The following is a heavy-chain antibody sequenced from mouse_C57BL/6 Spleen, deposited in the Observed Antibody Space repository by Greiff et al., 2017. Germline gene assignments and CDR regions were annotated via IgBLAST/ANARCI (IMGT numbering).Heavy chain of an antibody. J-gene: IGHJ2*01. CDR3: ARELTGTRGFDY. CDR2: IYWDDDQ. CDR1: GFSLSTSGMG. D-gene: IGHD4-1*01. Sequence: VMLVESGPGILQSSQTLSLTCSFSGFSLSTSGMGVSWIRQPSGKGLEWLAHIYWDDDQRYNPSLKSRLTISKDTSRNQVFLKITSVDTADTATYYCARELTGTRGFDYWGQGTTLTVSS. V-gene: IGHV8-12*01.